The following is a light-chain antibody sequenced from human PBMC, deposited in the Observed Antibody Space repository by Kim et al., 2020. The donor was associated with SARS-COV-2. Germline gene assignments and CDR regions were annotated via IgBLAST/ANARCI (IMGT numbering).Light chain of an antibody. J-gene: IGKJ5*01. CDR2: DAS. CDR3: QQFNYLIT. Sequence: SASVGDRVTITCRASQDINSALVWYQQKPGKGPKLLIHDASILTSGVPSRFSGSGSGTDFTLTISSLQPEDFATYYCQQFNYLITFGQGTRLEIK. V-gene: IGKV1D-13*01. CDR1: QDINSA.